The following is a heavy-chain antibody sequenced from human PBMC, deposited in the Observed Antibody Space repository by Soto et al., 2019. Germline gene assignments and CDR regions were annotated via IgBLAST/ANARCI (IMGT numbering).Heavy chain of an antibody. J-gene: IGHJ4*02. CDR3: ASEAVAGR. CDR1: GFTFSSYG. V-gene: IGHV3-33*01. Sequence: QVQLVESGGGVVQPGRSLRLSCAASGFTFSSYGMHWVRQAPGKGLEWVAVIWYDGSKKYYADSVKGRFTISRDNSKKKVFMQMDSLRGEDTAVYYCASEAVAGRWGQGTLVTVSS. D-gene: IGHD6-19*01. CDR2: IWYDGSKK.